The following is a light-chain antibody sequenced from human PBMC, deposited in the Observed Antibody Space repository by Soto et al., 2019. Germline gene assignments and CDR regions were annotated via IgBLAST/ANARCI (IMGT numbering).Light chain of an antibody. CDR3: LQDINYPWT. J-gene: IGKJ1*01. V-gene: IGKV1-5*03. CDR2: KAS. CDR1: QTISSW. Sequence: DIQMTQSPSTLSGSVVDRVTITCRASQTISSWLAWYQQKPGKAPKLLIYKASTLKSGVPSRFSGSGSGTEFTLTISSLQPEDSATYYCLQDINYPWTFGQGTKVDIK.